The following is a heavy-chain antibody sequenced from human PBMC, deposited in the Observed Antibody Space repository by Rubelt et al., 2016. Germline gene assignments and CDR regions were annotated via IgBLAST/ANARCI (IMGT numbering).Heavy chain of an antibody. D-gene: IGHD1-1*01. J-gene: IGHJ4*02. CDR3: ARRRYSANWYDATFDS. CDR2: IYYSGST. V-gene: IGHV4-31*03. CDR1: GGSIKSGGFY. Sequence: QMQLQESGPGQVKPSQILSLTCTISGGSIKSGGFYWSWIRQHPGRGLEWIGYIYYSGSTYYNPSLQSRVSISSDTTKNQFSLNLTSVTAADTAVYYCARRRYSANWYDATFDSWGQGILVTVSA.